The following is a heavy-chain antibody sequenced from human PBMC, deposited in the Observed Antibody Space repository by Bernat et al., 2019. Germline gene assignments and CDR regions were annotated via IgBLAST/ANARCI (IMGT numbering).Heavy chain of an antibody. CDR2: IGTTI. CDR1: GFTFSSFS. D-gene: IGHD3-22*01. CDR3: ARGRSGYYFDY. Sequence: PGGFLRLSCAASGFTFSSFSMSWVRQAPGKGLEWVSHIGTTIYYADSVRGRFTISRDNAKNSLFLQMSSLRDEDTAVYYCARGRSGYYFDYWGQRSLVTVSS. J-gene: IGHJ4*02. V-gene: IGHV3-48*02.